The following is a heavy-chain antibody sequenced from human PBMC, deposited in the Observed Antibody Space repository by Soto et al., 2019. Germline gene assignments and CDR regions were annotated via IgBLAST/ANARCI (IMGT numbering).Heavy chain of an antibody. CDR1: EVTSDDHV. CDR3: VRDIEPGGAAY. CDR2: LIWNNGNT. V-gene: IGHV3-9*02. J-gene: IGHJ4*02. D-gene: IGHD3-16*01. Sequence: GGSLRLSCAASEVTSDDHVIHWVRQAPGKGLEWVSGLIWNNGNTGYADSVKGRLTISRDYARNSLYLQMNSLTVEDTAFYYCVRDIEPGGAAYWGQGTMLTV.